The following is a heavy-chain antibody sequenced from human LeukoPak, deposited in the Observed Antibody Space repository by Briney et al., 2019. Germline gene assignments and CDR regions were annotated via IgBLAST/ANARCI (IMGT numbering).Heavy chain of an antibody. J-gene: IGHJ4*02. CDR2: INHSGST. V-gene: IGHV4-34*01. CDR3: ARVKKGNWKFQPHFDY. D-gene: IGHD1-20*01. Sequence: SETLSLTCAVYGGSFSGYYWSWIRQPPGKGLEWIGEINHSGSTNYNSSLKSRVTISVDTSKNQFSLKLSSVTAADTAVYYCARVKKGNWKFQPHFDYWGQGTLVTVSS. CDR1: GGSFSGYY.